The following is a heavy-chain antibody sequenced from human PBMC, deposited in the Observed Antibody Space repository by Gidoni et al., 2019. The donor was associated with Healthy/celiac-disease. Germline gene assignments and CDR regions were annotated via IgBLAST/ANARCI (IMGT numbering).Heavy chain of an antibody. D-gene: IGHD2-8*01. Sequence: EVQLLESGGGLVQPGGSLRLSCAASGFTFSSYAMSWVRQAPGKGLEWVSAISGSGGSTYYADSVKGRFTISRDNSKNTLYLQMNSLRAEDTAVYYCAKGWDIVLMVYAIYFDYWGQGTLVTVSS. J-gene: IGHJ4*02. CDR2: ISGSGGST. CDR1: GFTFSSYA. V-gene: IGHV3-23*01. CDR3: AKGWDIVLMVYAIYFDY.